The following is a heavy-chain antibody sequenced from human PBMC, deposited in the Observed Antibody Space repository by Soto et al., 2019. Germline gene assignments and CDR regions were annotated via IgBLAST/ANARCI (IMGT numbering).Heavy chain of an antibody. CDR1: GYTFTSYG. Sequence: QVQLVQSGAEVKKPGASVKVSCKASGYTFTSYGISWVRQAPGQGLEWIGRISAYNGNTNYAQKLQGRVTMTTDTSTSTAYMELRSLRSDDTAVYYCARPGGRYCSGGSCLLLDYWGQGTLVTVSS. CDR3: ARPGGRYCSGGSCLLLDY. V-gene: IGHV1-18*01. J-gene: IGHJ4*02. CDR2: ISAYNGNT. D-gene: IGHD2-15*01.